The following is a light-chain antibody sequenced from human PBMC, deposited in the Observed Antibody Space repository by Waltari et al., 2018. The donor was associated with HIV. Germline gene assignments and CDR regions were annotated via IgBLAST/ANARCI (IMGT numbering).Light chain of an antibody. CDR2: GNT. J-gene: IGLJ1*01. Sequence: QSVLTQPPSVSGTPGQRLTISCTGSSSNIGADYDVHWYQHLPGTAPKVIIYGNTNRPSGVPDRFAGSKSGASASLVITGLQAEDEADYYCQSYDNSLGGTYVFGGGTKVNVL. V-gene: IGLV1-40*01. CDR3: QSYDNSLGGTYV. CDR1: SSNIGADYD.